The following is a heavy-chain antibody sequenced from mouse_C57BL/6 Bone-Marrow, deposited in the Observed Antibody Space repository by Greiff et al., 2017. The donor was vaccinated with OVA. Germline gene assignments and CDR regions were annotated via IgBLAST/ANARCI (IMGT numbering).Heavy chain of an antibody. V-gene: IGHV5-12*01. CDR2: ISNGGGST. D-gene: IGHD1-1*01. CDR3: ARRRYYGSSYGYFDV. J-gene: IGHJ1*03. Sequence: EVKLMESGGGLVQPGGSLKLSCAASGFTFSDYYMYWVRQTPEKRLEWVAYISNGGGSTYYPDTVKGRFTISRDNAKNTLYLQMSRLKSEDTAMYYCARRRYYGSSYGYFDVWGTGTTVTVSS. CDR1: GFTFSDYY.